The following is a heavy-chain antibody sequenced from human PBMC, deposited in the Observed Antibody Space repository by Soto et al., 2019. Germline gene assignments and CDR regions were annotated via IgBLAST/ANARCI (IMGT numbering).Heavy chain of an antibody. CDR3: ARGATVTQYDY. V-gene: IGHV4-61*01. CDR1: GVSVSSGSFY. CDR2: GSYSGTT. J-gene: IGHJ4*02. D-gene: IGHD4-17*01. Sequence: SETLSLTCTVSGVSVSSGSFYWGWIRQPPGKGLEWIGFGSYSGTTNYKPSLKSRVTISVDTSRSQISLKVSSLTAADTAVYYCARGATVTQYDYWGQGTLVTVSS.